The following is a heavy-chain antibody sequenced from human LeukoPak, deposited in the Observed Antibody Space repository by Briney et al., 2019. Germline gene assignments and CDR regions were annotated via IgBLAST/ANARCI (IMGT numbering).Heavy chain of an antibody. CDR3: ARERYGVGATFDC. CDR1: GFTLSMYW. J-gene: IGHJ5*01. V-gene: IGHV3-7*01. D-gene: IGHD1-26*01. Sequence: PGGSLRLSCAASGFTLSMYWMSWVRQAPGKGLEWVANIKQDGTVQHYVDSVRGRFTISRDNGKNSLYLQINSLTVEDTAVYYCARERYGVGATFDCWGQGTPVTVSS. CDR2: IKQDGTVQ.